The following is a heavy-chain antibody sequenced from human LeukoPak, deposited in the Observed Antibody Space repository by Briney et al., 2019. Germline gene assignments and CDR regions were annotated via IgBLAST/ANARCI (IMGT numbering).Heavy chain of an antibody. D-gene: IGHD3-22*01. Sequence: ASVKVSCKASGYTFTGYYMHWVRQAPGQGLEWMGCINPNSGGTNYAQKFQGRVTMTRDTSISTAYMELSRLRSDDTAVYYCARAKPYYYDSSGFDYWGQGTLVTVSS. J-gene: IGHJ4*02. CDR3: ARAKPYYYDSSGFDY. V-gene: IGHV1-2*02. CDR1: GYTFTGYY. CDR2: INPNSGGT.